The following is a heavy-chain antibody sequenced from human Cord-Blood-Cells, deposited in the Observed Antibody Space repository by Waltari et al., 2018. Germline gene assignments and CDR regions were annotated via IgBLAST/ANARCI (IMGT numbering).Heavy chain of an antibody. CDR1: GYTFTGSY. J-gene: IGHJ4*02. V-gene: IGHV1-2*06. CDR3: ARGPSGYFDY. Sequence: QVQLVQSGAEVKKPGASVKVSCKASGYTFTGSYMHWGRKAPGTGLEWMGRINPNSGGTNYAHKFQGRVTMTRDTSISTAYMELSRLRSDDTAVYYCARGPSGYFDYWGQGTLVTVSS. D-gene: IGHD1-26*01. CDR2: INPNSGGT.